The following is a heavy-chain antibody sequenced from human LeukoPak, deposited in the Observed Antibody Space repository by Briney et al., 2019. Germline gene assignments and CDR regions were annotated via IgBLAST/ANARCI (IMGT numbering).Heavy chain of an antibody. Sequence: PSETLSLTCTDSGGSFGNYYWSWIRQPPGKGLEWIGYIYDSGTTNYNPSLKSRVTISVDTATNQFSLKLRSVTAADTAVYYCARDFSAAFDIWGQGTMVTVSS. D-gene: IGHD2/OR15-2a*01. J-gene: IGHJ3*02. CDR2: IYDSGTT. CDR1: GGSFGNYY. CDR3: ARDFSAAFDI. V-gene: IGHV4-59*01.